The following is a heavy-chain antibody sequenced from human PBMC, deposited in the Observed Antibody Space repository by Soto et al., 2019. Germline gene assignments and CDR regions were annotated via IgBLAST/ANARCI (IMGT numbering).Heavy chain of an antibody. J-gene: IGHJ4*02. D-gene: IGHD3-22*01. CDR1: GDSFNTFA. CDR2: IIPNFDTP. V-gene: IGHV1-69*06. CDR3: ARPYYDRSGYYMWYFDY. Sequence: QVQLVQSGAEVKKPGSSVKLSCKASGDSFNTFAVTWVRQAPGQGLEWMGVIIPNFDTPNYAQKFQGRVTIIADKSTSTPYMELSSLRSEDTAVYYCARPYYDRSGYYMWYFDYWGQGTLVTVSS.